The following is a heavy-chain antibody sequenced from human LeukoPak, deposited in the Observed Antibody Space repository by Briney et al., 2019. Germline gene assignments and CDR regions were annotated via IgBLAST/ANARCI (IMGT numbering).Heavy chain of an antibody. V-gene: IGHV4-38-2*02. CDR2: IYHSGTT. D-gene: IGHD2-2*01. J-gene: IGHJ4*02. CDR1: GYSISNGSY. CDR3: AREEMPCSSTSCSFYY. Sequence: PSETLSLTYAVSGYSISNGSYWGWIRQPPGKGLEWIGSIYHSGTTHYNPSLKSRVTMSVDTSKNQFSLKLSSVTAADTAMYYCAREEMPCSSTSCSFYYWGQGTLVTVSS.